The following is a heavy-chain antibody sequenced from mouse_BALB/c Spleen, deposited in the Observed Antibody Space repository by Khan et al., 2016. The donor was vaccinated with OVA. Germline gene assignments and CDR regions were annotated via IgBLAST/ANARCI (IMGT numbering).Heavy chain of an antibody. V-gene: IGHV1-7*01. Sequence: QSGAELAKPGASVKMYCKASGYTFINYWILWVKQRPGQGLEWIGYINPSTGYTEYNQNFKDKATLTADKSSSTAYMQLSSLTSEDSAVYYCARRGLRWDFDYWGQGTTLTVSS. CDR1: GYTFINYW. D-gene: IGHD1-1*01. CDR2: INPSTGYT. CDR3: ARRGLRWDFDY. J-gene: IGHJ2*01.